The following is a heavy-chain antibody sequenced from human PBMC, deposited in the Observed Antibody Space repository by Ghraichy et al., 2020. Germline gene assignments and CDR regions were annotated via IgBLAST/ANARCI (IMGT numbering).Heavy chain of an antibody. Sequence: SCAASEFTFSGYGIHWVRQAPGKGLEWVAVMSYAGSNKFYADSVKGRFTISRDNSKNTVYLEMNSLRAEDTAVYYCAKDHSSGDPWLANWFDPWGHGTLVTVSS. CDR2: MSYAGSNK. CDR3: AKDHSSGDPWLANWFDP. D-gene: IGHD7-27*01. CDR1: EFTFSGYG. J-gene: IGHJ5*02. V-gene: IGHV3-30*18.